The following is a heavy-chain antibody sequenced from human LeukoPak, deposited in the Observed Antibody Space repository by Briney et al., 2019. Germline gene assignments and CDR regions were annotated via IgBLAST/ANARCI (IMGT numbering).Heavy chain of an antibody. V-gene: IGHV3-7*01. D-gene: IGHD3-22*01. CDR2: IKQDGSEK. J-gene: IGHJ4*02. CDR3: ARAPSHDSSGYDY. CDR1: GFIFSNYW. Sequence: GGSLRLSCAASGFIFSNYWMSWVRQAPGKGLEWVANIKQDGSEKYYVDSMKGRFTISRDNAKNSLLLQMNTLRAGDTAVYYCARAPSHDSSGYDYWGQGTLVTVSS.